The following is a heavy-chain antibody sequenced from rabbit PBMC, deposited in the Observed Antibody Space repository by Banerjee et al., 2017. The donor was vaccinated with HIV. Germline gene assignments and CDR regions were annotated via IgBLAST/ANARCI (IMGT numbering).Heavy chain of an antibody. J-gene: IGHJ6*01. V-gene: IGHV1S69*01. CDR1: GFSLSTYD. Sequence: QSVEESGGRLVTPGTPPTLTCTVSGFSLSTYDMSWVRQAPGKGLEWIGIISPSGNTYYASWAKGRFTISKTSTTVDLKITSPTTEDTAAYFCVRDHYNDDNIWGQGTLVTVS. CDR2: ISPSGNT. CDR3: VRDHYNDDNI. D-gene: IGHD4-1*01.